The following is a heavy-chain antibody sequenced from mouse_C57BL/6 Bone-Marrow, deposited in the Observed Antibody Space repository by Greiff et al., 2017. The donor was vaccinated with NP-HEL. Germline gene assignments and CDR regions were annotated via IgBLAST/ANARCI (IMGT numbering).Heavy chain of an antibody. V-gene: IGHV5-17*01. CDR3: ARPGSPYAMDY. D-gene: IGHD1-1*02. J-gene: IGHJ4*01. CDR2: ISRGSSTI. CDR1: GFTFSDYG. Sequence: EVHLVESGGGLVKPGGSLKLSCAAYGFTFSDYGMHWVRQAPEKGLEWVAYISRGSSTIYYADTVKGRFTISRDNAKNTLFLQMTSLRSEDTAMYYCARPGSPYAMDYWGQGTSVTVSS.